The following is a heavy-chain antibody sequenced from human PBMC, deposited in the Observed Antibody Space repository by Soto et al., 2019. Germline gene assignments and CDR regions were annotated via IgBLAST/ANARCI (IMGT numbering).Heavy chain of an antibody. V-gene: IGHV4-59*01. CDR2: IHYSGTT. J-gene: IGHJ4*02. D-gene: IGHD6-13*01. CDR3: AAGEASSRNLAPYYLDF. Sequence: SETLSLTCTVSGGSMRNYFWTWIRQPPGKGLEWIGYIHYSGTTSFFPSYNPSLRSRVTISEDTSKNQFSLKLLPVTTADTAVYFCAAGEASSRNLAPYYLDFWGQGTLVTVSS. CDR1: GGSMRNYF.